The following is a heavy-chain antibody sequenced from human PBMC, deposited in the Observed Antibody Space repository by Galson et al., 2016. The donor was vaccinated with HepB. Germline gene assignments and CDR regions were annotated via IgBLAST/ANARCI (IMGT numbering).Heavy chain of an antibody. CDR2: LYYSGST. J-gene: IGHJ5*02. D-gene: IGHD6-19*01. Sequence: SETLSLTCTVSAGSISGYYWSWIRQPPGKGLELVGYLYYSGSTYYNPAPKSRVTMSIDTSKNQFSLKLSSVTAADTAVYYCARGPYSSGWYPFDPWGQGTLVTVSS. CDR3: ARGPYSSGWYPFDP. CDR1: AGSISGYY. V-gene: IGHV4-59*01.